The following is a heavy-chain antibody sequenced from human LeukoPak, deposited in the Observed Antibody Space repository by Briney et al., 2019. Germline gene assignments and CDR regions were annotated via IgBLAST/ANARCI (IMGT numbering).Heavy chain of an antibody. V-gene: IGHV4-38-2*02. J-gene: IGHJ6*03. CDR1: GYSISSGYY. Sequence: SETLSLTCTVSGYSISSGYYWGWIRQPPGKGLEWIGSIYHSGSTYYNPSLKSRVTISVDTSKNQFSLKLSSVTAADTAVYYCARVSAGGSSWYGGSYYYMDVWGKGTTVTVSS. CDR2: IYHSGST. D-gene: IGHD6-13*01. CDR3: ARVSAGGSSWYGGSYYYMDV.